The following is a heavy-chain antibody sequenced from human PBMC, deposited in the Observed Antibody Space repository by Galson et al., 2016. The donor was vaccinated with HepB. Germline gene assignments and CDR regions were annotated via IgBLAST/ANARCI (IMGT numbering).Heavy chain of an antibody. D-gene: IGHD3-3*01. CDR2: ITYDGSKK. Sequence: SLRLSCAGSGFMFSTYAMHWVRQAPGKGLDWVAVITYDGSKKFYGDSVKGRFTNSRDNFKNTLFLQMNSLRAEDTAGYYGARGPPDYDYWSGYYGMDVWGQGTTVTVSS. CDR3: ARGPPDYDYWSGYYGMDV. CDR1: GFMFSTYA. J-gene: IGHJ6*02. V-gene: IGHV3-30*04.